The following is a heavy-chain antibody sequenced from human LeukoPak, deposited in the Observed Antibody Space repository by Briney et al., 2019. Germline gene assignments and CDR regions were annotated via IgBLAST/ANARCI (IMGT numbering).Heavy chain of an antibody. CDR3: ARADYYGSRCLQP. V-gene: IGHV4-30-4*08. J-gene: IGHJ5*02. D-gene: IGHD3-10*01. Sequence: PSETLSLTCTVSGGSISSGDYYWSWIRQPPGKGLEWIGYIYYSGSTYYNPSLKSRVTISVDTSKNQFSLKLSSVTAADTAVYYCARADYYGSRCLQPWGQGTLVTVSS. CDR1: GGSISSGDYY. CDR2: IYYSGST.